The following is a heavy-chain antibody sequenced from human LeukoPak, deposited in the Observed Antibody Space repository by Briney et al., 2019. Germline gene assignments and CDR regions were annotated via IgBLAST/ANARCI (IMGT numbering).Heavy chain of an antibody. D-gene: IGHD1-7*01. Sequence: KPSETLSLTCTVSGYSIRNGFYWGWIRQPPGKGLEWIGSIYHSGNTYYNPSLKSRVNISVDTSKNQFSLKLSSVTAADTAVYYCARDNWNSGYMNVWGKGTTVTVSS. CDR1: GYSIRNGFY. CDR2: IYHSGNT. CDR3: ARDNWNSGYMNV. J-gene: IGHJ6*03. V-gene: IGHV4-38-2*02.